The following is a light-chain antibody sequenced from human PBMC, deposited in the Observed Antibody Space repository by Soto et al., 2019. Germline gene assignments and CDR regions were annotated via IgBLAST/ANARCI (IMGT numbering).Light chain of an antibody. Sequence: DIQMTQSPSSVSASVGDRVTITCRASKGISSWLAWYQQKPRKAPKLLIYAASSLQSGVPSRFSGSGTQTDLTLTISRLQPEDFATCYSQQANSFRLSSGNGTPLAIK. J-gene: IGKJ5*01. CDR2: AAS. V-gene: IGKV1-12*01. CDR1: KGISSW. CDR3: QQANSFRLS.